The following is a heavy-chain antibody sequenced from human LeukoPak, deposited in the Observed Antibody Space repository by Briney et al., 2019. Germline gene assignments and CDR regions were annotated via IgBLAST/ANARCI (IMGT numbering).Heavy chain of an antibody. CDR2: VYTSGST. Sequence: PSETLSLTCSVSGGSISSYYWGWIRQPAGKGLEWIGRVYTSGSTNYNPSLKSRVTMSVDTSKNQFSLNLSSVTGADTAIYYCARVKTSYAAFDIWGQGTMVTVSS. CDR1: GGSISSYY. J-gene: IGHJ3*02. D-gene: IGHD2-8*01. V-gene: IGHV4-4*07. CDR3: ARVKTSYAAFDI.